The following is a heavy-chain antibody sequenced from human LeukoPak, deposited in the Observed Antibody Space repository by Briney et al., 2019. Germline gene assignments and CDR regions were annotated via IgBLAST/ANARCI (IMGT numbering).Heavy chain of an antibody. V-gene: IGHV4-39*07. CDR1: GGSISSSSYY. D-gene: IGHD6-19*01. CDR3: ARDPRDIAVAGMGVY. CDR2: IYYSGST. Sequence: SETLSLTCTVSGGSISSSSYYWGWIRQPPGKGLEWIGSIYYSGSTYYNPSLKSRVTISVDTSKNQFSLKLSSVTAADTAVYYCARDPRDIAVAGMGVYWGQGTLVTVSS. J-gene: IGHJ4*02.